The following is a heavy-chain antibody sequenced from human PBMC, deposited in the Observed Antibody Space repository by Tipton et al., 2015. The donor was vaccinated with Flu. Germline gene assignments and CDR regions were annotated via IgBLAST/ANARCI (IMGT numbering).Heavy chain of an antibody. V-gene: IGHV4-4*07. CDR3: AREGDDYSGVWYAS. CDR2: FYNNGST. D-gene: IGHD6-19*01. Sequence: TLSLTCSVSGGSISTYYWSWIRQPAGKGLEWVGHFYNNGSTRYNPSLKNRCTMSADTSRSQFSLKVTSVTAADTAVYFCAREGDDYSGVWYASWGQGILVTVS. CDR1: GGSISTYY. J-gene: IGHJ5*02.